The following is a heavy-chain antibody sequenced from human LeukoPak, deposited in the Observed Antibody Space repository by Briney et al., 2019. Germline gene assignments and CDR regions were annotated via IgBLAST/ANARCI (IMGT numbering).Heavy chain of an antibody. CDR1: GGSISSYY. CDR2: IYTSGST. Sequence: ASETLSLTCTVSGGSISSYYWSWIRQPAGKGLEWIGRIYTSGSTNYNPSLKSRVTISVDTSKNQFSLKLSSVTAADTAVYYCARGRITGYSSSWYAMKDYYFDYWGQGTLVTVSS. J-gene: IGHJ4*02. CDR3: ARGRITGYSSSWYAMKDYYFDY. V-gene: IGHV4-4*07. D-gene: IGHD6-13*01.